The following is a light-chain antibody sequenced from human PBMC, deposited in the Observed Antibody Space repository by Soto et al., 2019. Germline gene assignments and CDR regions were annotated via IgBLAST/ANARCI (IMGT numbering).Light chain of an antibody. CDR3: QQYYTTLRT. J-gene: IGKJ2*01. V-gene: IGKV4-1*01. Sequence: DIVMTQSPDSLALSLGERATINCKSSQSVLYSSNNKNYLAWYQQKPGQPPKLLIYWASTREYGVPDRFSGSGSGTDFTLTISSPQAEDVAVYYCQQYYTTLRTFGQGTKLEVK. CDR1: QSVLYSSNNKNY. CDR2: WAS.